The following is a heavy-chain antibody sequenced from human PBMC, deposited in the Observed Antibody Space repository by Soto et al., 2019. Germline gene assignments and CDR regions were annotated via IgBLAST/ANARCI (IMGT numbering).Heavy chain of an antibody. CDR2: ISSSGSTT. V-gene: IGHV3-48*01. CDR1: GFTFSSYS. J-gene: IGHJ3*02. Sequence: GGPLRLSCAASGFTFSSYSMNWVRQAPGKGLEWVSYISSSGSTTYFADSVKGRFTISRDNAQNSLYLQMNSLRAADTAVYYCARSSTNGRGAFDIWGQGTMVTVSS. D-gene: IGHD2-2*01. CDR3: ARSSTNGRGAFDI.